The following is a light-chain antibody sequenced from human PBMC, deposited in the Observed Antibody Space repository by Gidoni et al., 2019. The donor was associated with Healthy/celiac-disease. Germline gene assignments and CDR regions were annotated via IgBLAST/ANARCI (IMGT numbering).Light chain of an antibody. Sequence: EIVMTQSPATLSVSPGERATLSGMASQCVSSNLAWYQQKPGQAPRLLIYGASTRATGIPARFSGSGSGTEVTPTISSLQSEDFAVYYCQQYNNWPPPFTFGPGTKVDIK. V-gene: IGKV3-15*01. CDR1: QCVSSN. J-gene: IGKJ3*01. CDR3: QQYNNWPPPFT. CDR2: GAS.